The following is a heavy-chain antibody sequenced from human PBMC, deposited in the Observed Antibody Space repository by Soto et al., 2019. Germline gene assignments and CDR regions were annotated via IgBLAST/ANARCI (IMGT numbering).Heavy chain of an antibody. CDR2: IDWDDDK. D-gene: IGHD6-13*01. Sequence: SGPTLVNPTQTLTLTCTFSGFSLSTSGVGVGWIRQPPGKALEWLALIDWDDDKYYSTSLKTRLTISKDTSKNQVVLTMTNMDPVDTATYYCARSPGIAAATLGADYGMDVWGQGTTVTVSS. CDR1: GFSLSTSGVG. V-gene: IGHV2-70*01. J-gene: IGHJ6*02. CDR3: ARSPGIAAATLGADYGMDV.